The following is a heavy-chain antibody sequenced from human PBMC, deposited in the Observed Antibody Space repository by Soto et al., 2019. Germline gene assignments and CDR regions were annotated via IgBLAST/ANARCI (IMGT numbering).Heavy chain of an antibody. D-gene: IGHD2-2*03. CDR1: GFSLSTSGMC. J-gene: IGHJ3*02. CDR3: ARIPGYLDAFDI. CDR2: IDWDDDK. V-gene: IGHV2-70*01. Sequence: SSPTLVNPTQTLTLTCTFSGFSLSTSGMCVSWIRQPPGKALEWLALIDWDDDKYYSTSLKTRLTTSKDTSKNQVVLTMTNMDPVDTATYYCARIPGYLDAFDIWGQGTMVTVSS.